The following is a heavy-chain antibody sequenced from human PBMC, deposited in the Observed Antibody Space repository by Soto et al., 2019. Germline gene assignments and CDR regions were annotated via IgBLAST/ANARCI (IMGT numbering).Heavy chain of an antibody. CDR3: ARGRPDYCSSTSCRAYNWFDP. CDR2: INHSGST. Sequence: SETLSLTCAVYGGSFSGYYWSWIRQPPGKGLEWIGEINHSGSTNYNPSLKSRVTISVDTSKNQFSLKLSSVTAADTAVYYCARGRPDYCSSTSCRAYNWFDPWGQGTLVTVSS. J-gene: IGHJ5*02. D-gene: IGHD2-2*01. CDR1: GGSFSGYY. V-gene: IGHV4-34*01.